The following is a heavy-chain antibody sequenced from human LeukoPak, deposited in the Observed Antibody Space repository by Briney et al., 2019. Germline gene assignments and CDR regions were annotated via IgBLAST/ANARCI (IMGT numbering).Heavy chain of an antibody. J-gene: IGHJ4*02. CDR3: AKADCSDIGCYVKDY. CDR2: ISGSGSNT. D-gene: IGHD2-2*01. CDR1: GVIFSNSA. Sequence: GGSLRLSCAASGVIFSNSAMNWVRQVPGRGLEWVSAISGSGSNTLYADSVRGRFTISRDNSKNTLQLQMNSLRAEDTAVYYCAKADCSDIGCYVKDYWGRGTLVTVSS. V-gene: IGHV3-23*01.